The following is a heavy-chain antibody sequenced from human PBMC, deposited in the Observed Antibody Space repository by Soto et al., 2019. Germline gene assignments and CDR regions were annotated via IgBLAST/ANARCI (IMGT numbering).Heavy chain of an antibody. CDR1: GGTFSIYA. CDR3: ARLLMDV. V-gene: IGHV1-3*01. J-gene: IGHJ6*02. CDR2: INAGNGNT. Sequence: ASVKVSCKASGGTFSIYAISWVRQAPGQGLEWMGWINAGNGNTKYSQKFQGRVTITRDTSASTAYMELSSLRSEDTAVYYCARLLMDVWGQGTTVTVSS.